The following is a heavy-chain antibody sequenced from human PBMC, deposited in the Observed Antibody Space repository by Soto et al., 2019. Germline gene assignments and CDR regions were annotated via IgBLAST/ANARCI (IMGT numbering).Heavy chain of an antibody. D-gene: IGHD2-2*02. J-gene: IGHJ4*02. Sequence: ASVKVSCKASGYTFTSYYMHWVRQAPGQGLEWMGIINPSGGSTSYAQKFQGRVTMTRDTSTSTVYMELSSLRSEDTAVYYCARDGSPDIVVVPAAILFDYWVQGTLVTVSS. CDR3: ARDGSPDIVVVPAAILFDY. CDR2: INPSGGST. CDR1: GYTFTSYY. V-gene: IGHV1-46*01.